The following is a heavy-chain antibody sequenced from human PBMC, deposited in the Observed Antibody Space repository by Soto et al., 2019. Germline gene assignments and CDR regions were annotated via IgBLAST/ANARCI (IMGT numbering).Heavy chain of an antibody. V-gene: IGHV1-46*01. CDR1: GYTFTSYY. CDR3: ARERGGPIIWNGEYYYYGMDV. Sequence: ASVKVSCKASGYTFTSYYMHWVRQAPGQGLEWMGIINPSGGSTSYAQKFQGRVTMTRDTSTSTVYMELSSLRSEDTAVYYCARERGGPIIWNGEYYYYGMDVWGQGTTVTVSS. D-gene: IGHD1-1*01. CDR2: INPSGGST. J-gene: IGHJ6*02.